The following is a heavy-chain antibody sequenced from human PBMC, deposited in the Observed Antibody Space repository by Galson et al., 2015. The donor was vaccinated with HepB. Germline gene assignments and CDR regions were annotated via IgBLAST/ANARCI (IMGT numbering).Heavy chain of an antibody. CDR2: INPNSGGT. D-gene: IGHD6-13*01. Sequence: SVKVSCKASGYTFTGYYMHWVRQAPGQGLEWMGWINPNSGGTNYAQKFQGWVTMTRDTSISTAYMELSRLRSDDTAVYYCARTGIAAGVDAFDIWGQGTMVTVSS. CDR1: GYTFTGYY. CDR3: ARTGIAAGVDAFDI. J-gene: IGHJ3*02. V-gene: IGHV1-2*04.